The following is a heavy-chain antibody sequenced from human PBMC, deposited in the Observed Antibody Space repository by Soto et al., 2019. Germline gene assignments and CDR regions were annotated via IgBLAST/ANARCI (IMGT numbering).Heavy chain of an antibody. V-gene: IGHV4-4*07. CDR1: GVSVRSYT. D-gene: IGHD1-1*01. CDR2: VFSSVSA. Sequence: SETLSLTCIVSGVSVRSYTWSWVRQPAKKGLEWIGPVFSSVSATYNPAPKSRVTITMDTPENRISLKLDSVTAADAGVYYCWRDGMTTGDNWGPGTAVTVSS. J-gene: IGHJ4*02. CDR3: WRDGMTTGDN.